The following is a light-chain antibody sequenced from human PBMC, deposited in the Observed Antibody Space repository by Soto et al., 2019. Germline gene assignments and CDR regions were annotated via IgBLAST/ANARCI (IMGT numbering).Light chain of an antibody. CDR2: EGS. CDR1: SSDVGSYNF. Sequence: QSALAQPASVSGSPGQSITISCTGTSSDVGSYNFVSWYQQHPGKAPKLMIYEGSRRPSGVSNRFSGSKSGNTASLTISGLQAEDEADYYCCSYAGSFTVLFGGGTKLTVL. V-gene: IGLV2-23*01. CDR3: CSYAGSFTVL. J-gene: IGLJ2*01.